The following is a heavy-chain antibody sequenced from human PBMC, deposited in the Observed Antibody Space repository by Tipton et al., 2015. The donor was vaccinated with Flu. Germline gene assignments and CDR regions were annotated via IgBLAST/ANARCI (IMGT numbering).Heavy chain of an antibody. CDR1: GYTFIGYY. CDR2: INPNSGDT. D-gene: IGHD3-22*01. CDR3: ARGLSYYYDSSGYYQFDY. Sequence: QLVQSGAEVKKPGASVKVSCKASGYTFIGYYMHWVQQAPGQGLEWMGWINPNSGDTNYAQKFQGRVTMTRDTSISTAYMELSRLRSDDTAVYYCARGLSYYYDSSGYYQFDYWGQGTLVTVSS. V-gene: IGHV1-2*02. J-gene: IGHJ4*02.